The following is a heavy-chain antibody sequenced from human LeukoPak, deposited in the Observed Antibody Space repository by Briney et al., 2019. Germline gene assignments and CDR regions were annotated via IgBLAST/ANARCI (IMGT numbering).Heavy chain of an antibody. D-gene: IGHD6-13*01. CDR1: GFIFSDYY. V-gene: IGHV3-23*01. Sequence: GGSLRLSCAASGFIFSDYYMTWVRQAPGKGLEWVSAISGSGGSTYYADSVKGRFTISRDNSKNTLYLQMNSLRAEDTAVYYCAKHLPAAGTKTPGYWGQGTLVTVSS. CDR2: ISGSGGST. CDR3: AKHLPAAGTKTPGY. J-gene: IGHJ4*02.